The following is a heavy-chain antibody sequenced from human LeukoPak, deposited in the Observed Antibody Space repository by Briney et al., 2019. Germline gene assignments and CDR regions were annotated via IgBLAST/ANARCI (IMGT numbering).Heavy chain of an antibody. J-gene: IGHJ4*02. D-gene: IGHD6-13*01. Sequence: QPGGSLRFSCAASGFTFSSYAMHWVRQAPGKGLEWVAVISYDGSNKYYADSVKGRFTISRDNSKNTLYLQMNSLKTEDTAVYYCARAVAAAGHYYSEYWGQGTLVTVSS. CDR3: ARAVAAAGHYYSEY. V-gene: IGHV3-30-3*01. CDR1: GFTFSSYA. CDR2: ISYDGSNK.